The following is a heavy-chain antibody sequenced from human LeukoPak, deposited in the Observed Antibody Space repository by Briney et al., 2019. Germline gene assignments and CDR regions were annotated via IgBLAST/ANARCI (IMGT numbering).Heavy chain of an antibody. CDR2: IDGDSETV. J-gene: IGHJ4*02. D-gene: IGHD1-20*01. Sequence: GGSLRLSCTASGFVFEDYDMHWVRQVPGKGLEWVSGIDGDSETVAYADAVKGRFTISRDNAKNSLSLQMNSLRAEDTALYYCARDITAVDFWGQGTLVTVSS. CDR1: GFVFEDYD. CDR3: ARDITAVDF. V-gene: IGHV3-9*01.